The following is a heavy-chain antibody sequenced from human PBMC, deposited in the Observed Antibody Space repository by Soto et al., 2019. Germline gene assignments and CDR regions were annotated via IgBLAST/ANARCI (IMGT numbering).Heavy chain of an antibody. V-gene: IGHV3-53*01. D-gene: IGHD2-2*01. CDR2: IYSGGST. CDR1: GFTVSSNY. J-gene: IGHJ6*02. CDR3: ARTRRSINCSSTSCYSSRPHYGMDV. Sequence: PGGSLRLSCAASGFTVSSNYMSWVRQAPGKGLEWVSVIYSGGSTYYADSVKGRFTISRDNSKNTLYLQMNSLRAEDTAVYYCARTRRSINCSSTSCYSSRPHYGMDVWGQGTTVTVSS.